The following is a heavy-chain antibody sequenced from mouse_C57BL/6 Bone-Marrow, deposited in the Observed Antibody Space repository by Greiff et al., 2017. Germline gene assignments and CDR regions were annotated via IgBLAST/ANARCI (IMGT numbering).Heavy chain of an antibody. J-gene: IGHJ2*01. D-gene: IGHD2-3*01. CDR1: GYTFTSYW. CDR2: IHPSDSDT. Sequence: QVQLQQPGAELVKPGASVKVSCKASGYTFTSYWMHWVKQRPGQGLEWIGRIHPSDSDTNYNQKFKGKATLIVDKSSSTAYMQLSSLTSEDSAVYYCAIRIYDGSFDYWGQGTTLTVSS. CDR3: AIRIYDGSFDY. V-gene: IGHV1-74*01.